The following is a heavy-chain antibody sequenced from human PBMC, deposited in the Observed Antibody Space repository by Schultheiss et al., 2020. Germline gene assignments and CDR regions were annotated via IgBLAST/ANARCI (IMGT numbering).Heavy chain of an antibody. CDR3: ARVGEQWLAPADY. CDR1: GASISISTYY. V-gene: IGHV4-39*07. D-gene: IGHD6-19*01. J-gene: IGHJ4*02. CDR2: IYHSGST. Sequence: SETLSLTCTVSGASISISTYYWAWIRQPPGKGLEWIGYIYHSGSTYYNPSLKSRVTISVDRSKNQFSLKLSSVTAADTAVYYCARVGEQWLAPADYWGQGTLVAVSS.